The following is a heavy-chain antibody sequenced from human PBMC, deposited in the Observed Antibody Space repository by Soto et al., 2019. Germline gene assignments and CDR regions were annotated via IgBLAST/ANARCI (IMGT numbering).Heavy chain of an antibody. Sequence: QVQLQESGPGLVKPSQTLSLTCTVSGGSISSGDYYWSWIRQPPGKGLEWIGYIYYSGSTYYNPSLKSRVTISVDTSKHQFSLKLSSVTAADTAVYYCARRYCIRTSCYQVWFDPWGQGTLVTVSS. CDR3: ARRYCIRTSCYQVWFDP. D-gene: IGHD2-2*01. V-gene: IGHV4-30-4*01. CDR2: IYYSGST. J-gene: IGHJ5*02. CDR1: GGSISSGDYY.